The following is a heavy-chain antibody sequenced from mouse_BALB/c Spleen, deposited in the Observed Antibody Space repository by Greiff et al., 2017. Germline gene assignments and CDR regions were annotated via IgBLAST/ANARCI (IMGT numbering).Heavy chain of an antibody. J-gene: IGHJ4*01. Sequence: EVKVVESGGGLVQPGGSLKLSCAASGFTFSSYTMSWVRQTPEKRLEWVAYISNGGGSTYYPDTVKGRFTISRDNAKNTLYLQMSSLKSEDTAMYYCAREDGYEGYAMDYWGQGTSVTVSS. CDR2: ISNGGGST. CDR1: GFTFSSYT. CDR3: AREDGYEGYAMDY. D-gene: IGHD2-2*01. V-gene: IGHV5-12-2*01.